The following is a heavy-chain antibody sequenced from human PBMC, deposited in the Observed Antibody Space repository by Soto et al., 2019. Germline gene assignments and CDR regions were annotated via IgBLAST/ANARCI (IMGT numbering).Heavy chain of an antibody. J-gene: IGHJ6*02. D-gene: IGHD2-2*01. CDR2: ISSNSIST. CDR3: AKGGPVLPAVALGDYYYYGLDV. V-gene: IGHV3-23*01. CDR1: GFTFSSYD. Sequence: EVQLLESGGGLVQPGGSLRLSCAASGFTFSSYDMSWVRQAPGKGLEWVSTISSNSISTYYADSVKGRVTISRDNSNDTLYFQIISLRVNDTAVYYCAKGGPVLPAVALGDYYYYGLDVWGQGTTVTVSS.